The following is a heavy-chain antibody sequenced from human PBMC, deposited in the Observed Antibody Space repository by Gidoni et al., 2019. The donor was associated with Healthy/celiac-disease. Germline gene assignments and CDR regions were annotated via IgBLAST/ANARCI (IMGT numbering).Heavy chain of an antibody. CDR1: GFTFSSYA. CDR3: TTHRSSDDY. V-gene: IGHV3-64D*06. CDR2: IRSNGGST. J-gene: IGHJ4*02. D-gene: IGHD1-26*01. Sequence: EVQLVESGGGLVQPGGSLRLSCSASGFTFSSYAMHWVRQAPGKGLEYVSAIRSNGGSTYYADSVKGRFTISRDNSKNTLYLQMSSLRAEDTAVYYCTTHRSSDDYWGQGTLVTVSS.